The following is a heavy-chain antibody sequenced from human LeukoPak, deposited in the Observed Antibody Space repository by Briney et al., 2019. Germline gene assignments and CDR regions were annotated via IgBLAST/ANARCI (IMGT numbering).Heavy chain of an antibody. J-gene: IGHJ4*02. V-gene: IGHV1-2*02. CDR2: INPNSGGT. Sequence: ASVKVSCKACGYIFTRYYMHWVRQAPGQGLEWMGWINPNSGGTNFAQKFQGRVTMTRDTSISTAYMALSSLRSDDTAVYYCALQSRDHGDLIFDYWGQGTLVTVSS. CDR3: ALQSRDHGDLIFDY. D-gene: IGHD4-17*01. CDR1: GYIFTRYY.